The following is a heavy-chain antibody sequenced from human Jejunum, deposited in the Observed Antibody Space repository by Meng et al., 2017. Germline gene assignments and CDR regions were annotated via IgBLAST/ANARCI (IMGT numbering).Heavy chain of an antibody. J-gene: IGHJ4*02. CDR3: AKLVPY. CDR2: DTTDGNT. Sequence: ELPLVESGRGLGHPGTSLRLSCAASGFTFSSSSMTWVRQAPGKGLEWVSSDTTDGNTYYADSVKGRFTISRDNSKNTLYLQMSSLRAEDTALYYCAKLVPYWGQGTLVTVSS. D-gene: IGHD2-21*01. CDR1: GFTFSSSS. V-gene: IGHV3-23*04.